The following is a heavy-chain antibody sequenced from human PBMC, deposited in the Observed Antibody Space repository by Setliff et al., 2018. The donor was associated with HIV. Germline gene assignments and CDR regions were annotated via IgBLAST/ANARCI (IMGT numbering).Heavy chain of an antibody. CDR2: INLIRRT. CDR1: GGSFSGYY. J-gene: IGHJ4*02. V-gene: IGHV4-34*01. CDR3: ARGAYFYPPGKYSQVELFYFDS. Sequence: SETLSLTCAVYGGSFSGYYWNWVRQPPGKGLEWIGEINLIRRTNYNPSLKSRVSISLDTSKNQFSLKLTSVTAADTAVYYCARGAYFYPPGKYSQVELFYFDSWGLGTLVTVSS. D-gene: IGHD2-21*01.